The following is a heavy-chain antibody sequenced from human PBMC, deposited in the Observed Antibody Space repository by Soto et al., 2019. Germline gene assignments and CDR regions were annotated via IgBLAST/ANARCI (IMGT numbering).Heavy chain of an antibody. V-gene: IGHV3-33*01. CDR2: IWYDGSNK. CDR3: ARAGWEQWLVHSFDY. CDR1: GFTFSSYG. Sequence: QVQLVESGGGVVQPGRSLRLSCAASGFTFSSYGMHWVRQAPGKGLEWVAVIWYDGSNKYYADSVKGRFTISRDNSKNTLYLQMNSLRAEDTAVYYCARAGWEQWLVHSFDYWGQGTLVTVSS. J-gene: IGHJ4*02. D-gene: IGHD6-19*01.